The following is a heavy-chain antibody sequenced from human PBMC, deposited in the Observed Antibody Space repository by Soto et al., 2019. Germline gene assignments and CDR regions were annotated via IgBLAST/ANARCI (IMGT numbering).Heavy chain of an antibody. Sequence: SETLSLPCTVSGGSISSYYWSWIRQPPGKGLEWIGYIYYSGSTNYNPSLKSRVTISVDTSKIQFSLKLSSVTAADTAVYYCARDAGPAANYYYYGMDVWGQGTTVTVSS. V-gene: IGHV4-59*01. J-gene: IGHJ6*02. CDR2: IYYSGST. CDR1: GGSISSYY. CDR3: ARDAGPAANYYYYGMDV. D-gene: IGHD2-2*01.